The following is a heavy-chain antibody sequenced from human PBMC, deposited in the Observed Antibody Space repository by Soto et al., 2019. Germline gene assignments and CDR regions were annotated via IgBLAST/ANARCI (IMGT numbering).Heavy chain of an antibody. V-gene: IGHV3-23*01. D-gene: IGHD2-21*02. CDR2: ISGSGGST. Sequence: GGSLRLSCAASGFTFSSYAMSWVRQAPGKGLEWVSAISGSGGSTYYADSVKGRFTISRDNSKNTLYLQMNSLRAEDTAVYYCARLAYCGGDCYYYYYYGMDVWCQGTTVTVSS. J-gene: IGHJ6*02. CDR1: GFTFSSYA. CDR3: ARLAYCGGDCYYYYYYGMDV.